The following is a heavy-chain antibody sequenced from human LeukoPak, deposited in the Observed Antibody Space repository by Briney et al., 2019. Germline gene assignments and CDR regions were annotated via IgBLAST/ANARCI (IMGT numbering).Heavy chain of an antibody. J-gene: IGHJ4*02. CDR2: ISSNGGST. D-gene: IGHD6-13*01. CDR1: GFTFSSYA. Sequence: GGSLRLSCSASGFTFSSYAMHWVRQDPGKGLEYVSAISSNGGSTYYADSVKGRFTISRDNSKNTLYLQMSSLRAEDTAVYYCVKDPLHSSSWYAGWDYFDYWGQGTLVTVSS. V-gene: IGHV3-64D*06. CDR3: VKDPLHSSSWYAGWDYFDY.